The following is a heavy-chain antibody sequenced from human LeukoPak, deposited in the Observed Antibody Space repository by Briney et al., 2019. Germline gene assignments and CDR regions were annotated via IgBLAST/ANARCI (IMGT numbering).Heavy chain of an antibody. CDR1: GGSIRSTTYY. V-gene: IGHV4-39*07. Sequence: SETLSLTCTVSGGSIRSTTYYWGWIRQPPGKGLEWIGSIYYSGNTYHSPSLMSRVTISVDTSKNQFSLKLSSVTAADTAVYYCARSPGQSLRSAWFDPWGQGTLVTVSS. J-gene: IGHJ5*02. D-gene: IGHD4-17*01. CDR2: IYYSGNT. CDR3: ARSPGQSLRSAWFDP.